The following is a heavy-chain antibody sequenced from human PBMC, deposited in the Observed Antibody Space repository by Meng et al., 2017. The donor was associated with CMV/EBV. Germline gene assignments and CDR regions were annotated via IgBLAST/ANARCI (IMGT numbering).Heavy chain of an antibody. Sequence: GGSLRLSCAASGFTFDDYAMHWVRQAPGKGLEWVSGISWNSGSIGYADSVKGRFTISRDNAKNSLYLQMNSLRAEDTALYYCARAFYYDSSGNWFDPWGQGTLVTVSS. CDR1: GFTFDDYA. J-gene: IGHJ5*02. CDR2: ISWNSGSI. V-gene: IGHV3-9*01. D-gene: IGHD3-22*01. CDR3: ARAFYYDSSGNWFDP.